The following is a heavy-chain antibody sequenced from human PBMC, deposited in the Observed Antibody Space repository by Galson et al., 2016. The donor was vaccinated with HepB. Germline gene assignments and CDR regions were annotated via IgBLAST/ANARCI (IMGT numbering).Heavy chain of an antibody. D-gene: IGHD6-13*01. CDR2: ITSRSTAI. J-gene: IGHJ6*02. V-gene: IGHV3-48*04. CDR1: GFTLGSYS. Sequence: SLRLSCAASGFTLGSYSMNWVRQTPRKGLEWVSYITSRSTAIYYADSVKGRFTISRDNARNSLYLQMNSLRAEDTAVYYCAREGTGSSSFIYYYYGMDVWGQGTLVTVSS. CDR3: AREGTGSSSFIYYYYGMDV.